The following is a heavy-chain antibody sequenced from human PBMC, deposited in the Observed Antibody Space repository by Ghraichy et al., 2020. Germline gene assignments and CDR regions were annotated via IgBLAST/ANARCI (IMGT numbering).Heavy chain of an antibody. CDR3: AGRYFDWLSTPGYYFEY. J-gene: IGHJ4*02. V-gene: IGHV3-7*01. CDR2: IRQDGSDK. CDR1: GFTFSSYW. D-gene: IGHD3-9*01. Sequence: GSLRLSCAASGFTFSSYWMSWVRQAPGKGLEWVANIRQDGSDKYYVDSVKGRFTISRDNAKKSLYLQMNGLRAEDTAVYYCAGRYFDWLSTPGYYFEYWGQGTLVTVSS.